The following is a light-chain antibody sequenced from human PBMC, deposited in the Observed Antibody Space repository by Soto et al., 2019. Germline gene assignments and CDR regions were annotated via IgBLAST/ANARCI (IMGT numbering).Light chain of an antibody. CDR1: ESLLHGNGYNY. J-gene: IGKJ5*01. Sequence: DIVMTQSPLSLPFTPGEPASISCRSSESLLHGNGYNYLDWYLQKPGQSPQLLIYLCSNRASGVPDRFSGRGSGTEFMLKISRVEAEDVGVYYCMQTLQTITFGQGTRLEIK. CDR2: LCS. V-gene: IGKV2-28*01. CDR3: MQTLQTIT.